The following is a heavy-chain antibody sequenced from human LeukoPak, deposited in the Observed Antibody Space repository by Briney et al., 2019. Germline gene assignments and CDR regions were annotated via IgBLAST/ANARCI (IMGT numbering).Heavy chain of an antibody. J-gene: IGHJ4*02. CDR1: GFTFSDYY. CDR2: ISYDGSTK. D-gene: IGHD3-10*01. CDR3: AELVGYGSGSYPHFDY. V-gene: IGHV3-30*18. Sequence: GGSLRLSCAASGFTFSDYYMSWIRQAPGKGLEWVAVISYDGSTKYYADSVKGRFTISRDNSKNTLYLQMNSLRAEDTAVYYCAELVGYGSGSYPHFDYWGQGTLVTVSS.